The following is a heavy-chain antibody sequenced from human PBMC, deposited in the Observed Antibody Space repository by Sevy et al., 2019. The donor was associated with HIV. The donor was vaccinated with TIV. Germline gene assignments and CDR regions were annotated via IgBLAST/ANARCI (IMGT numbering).Heavy chain of an antibody. CDR3: ARDHVKDGDLGDYYYFAMDV. V-gene: IGHV3-11*01. CDR1: GCTFSDYY. D-gene: IGHD2-21*02. J-gene: IGHJ6*02. Sequence: GGCLRLSCAASGCTFSDYYMSWIRQAPGKGLEWISYISGSDDAIYYADSVKGRFSISRDNAKNSLYLQLTSLRPEDTAVYYCARDHVKDGDLGDYYYFAMDVWGQGTTVTVSS. CDR2: ISGSDDAI.